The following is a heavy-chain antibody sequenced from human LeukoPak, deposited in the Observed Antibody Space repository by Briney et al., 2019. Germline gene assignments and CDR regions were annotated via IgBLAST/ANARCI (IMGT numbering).Heavy chain of an antibody. Sequence: PSETLSLTCTVSWYSQNRGYYWVWTRHPPGKGLEWMGSIYQRGQTFYNPSLKSRVTISVDTSKNQFSLKLPSVTASDTAVYYCARLYRPATRFDYWGQGTLVTVSS. J-gene: IGHJ4*02. V-gene: IGHV4-38-2*02. CDR1: WYSQNRGYY. CDR2: IYQRGQT. D-gene: IGHD5-24*01. CDR3: ARLYRPATRFDY.